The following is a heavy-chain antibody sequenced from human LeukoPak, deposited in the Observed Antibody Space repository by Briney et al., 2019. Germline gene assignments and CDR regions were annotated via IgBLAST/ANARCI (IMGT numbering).Heavy chain of an antibody. CDR3: ASILGYCSGGSCYEYNWFDP. CDR1: GYTLTELS. D-gene: IGHD2-15*01. V-gene: IGHV1-24*01. Sequence: RASVKVSCKVSGYTLTELSMHWVRQAPGKGLEWMGGFDPEDGETIYAQKFQGRVTMTEDTSTDTANMELSSLRSEDTAVYYCASILGYCSGGSCYEYNWFDPWGQGTLVTVSS. J-gene: IGHJ5*02. CDR2: FDPEDGET.